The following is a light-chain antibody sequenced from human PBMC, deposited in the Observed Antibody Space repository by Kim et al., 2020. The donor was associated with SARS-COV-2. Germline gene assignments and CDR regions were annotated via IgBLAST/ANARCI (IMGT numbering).Light chain of an antibody. Sequence: EIVMTQSPATLSVSPGERATLSCRASQSVSSNLAWYQQKPGQAPRLLIYGASTRATGIPARFSGSGSGTEFTLTISSLQTEDFAVYYCQQENKWPLMYTLGQGTNREI. CDR1: QSVSSN. CDR3: QQENKWPLMYT. V-gene: IGKV3-15*01. J-gene: IGKJ2*01. CDR2: GAS.